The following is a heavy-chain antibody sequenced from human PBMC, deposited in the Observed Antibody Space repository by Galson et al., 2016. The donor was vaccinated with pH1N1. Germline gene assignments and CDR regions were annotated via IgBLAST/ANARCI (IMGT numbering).Heavy chain of an antibody. Sequence: SVKVSCKASGYSVTRYYMHWVRQAPGQGLEWMGIIGPSDGTTTYSQKFRGRITMTRDMPTNSVYMELSSLTSDDTAVYYCARRYYFDYWGQGTLITVSS. CDR3: ARRYYFDY. CDR1: GYSVTRYY. J-gene: IGHJ4*02. V-gene: IGHV1-46*01. CDR2: IGPSDGTT.